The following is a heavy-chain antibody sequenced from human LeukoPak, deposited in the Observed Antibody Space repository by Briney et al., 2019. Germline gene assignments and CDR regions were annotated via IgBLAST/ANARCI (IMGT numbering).Heavy chain of an antibody. CDR2: IWYDGSNK. CDR3: AKLPGYSYGRNWFDP. D-gene: IGHD5-18*01. J-gene: IGHJ5*02. CDR1: GFTFSSYG. V-gene: IGHV3-33*06. Sequence: PGGSLRLSCAASGFTFSSYGMHWVRQAPGKGLEWVAVIWYDGSNKYYADSVKGRFTISRDNSKNTLYLQMNSLRAEDTAVYYCAKLPGYSYGRNWFDPWGQGTLVTVSS.